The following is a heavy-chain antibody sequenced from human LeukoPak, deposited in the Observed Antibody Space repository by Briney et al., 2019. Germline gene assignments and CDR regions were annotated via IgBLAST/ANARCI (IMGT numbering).Heavy chain of an antibody. V-gene: IGHV4-39*07. Sequence: SETLSLTCTVSGRSISTSYNYWGWIRQPPGNGLEGRANTFYSGSTYYSPSVKSRVTISVDTSKSQFSLKLSSVTAADTAVYYCAREGAPYYDSSGYYRLTDYWGQGTLVTVSS. J-gene: IGHJ4*02. D-gene: IGHD3-22*01. CDR1: GRSISTSYNY. CDR2: TFYSGST. CDR3: AREGAPYYDSSGYYRLTDY.